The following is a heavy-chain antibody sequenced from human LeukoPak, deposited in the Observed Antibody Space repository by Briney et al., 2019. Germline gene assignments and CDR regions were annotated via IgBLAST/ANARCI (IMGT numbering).Heavy chain of an antibody. D-gene: IGHD3-22*01. J-gene: IGHJ4*02. V-gene: IGHV3-23*01. CDR2: ISGNGHQT. Sequence: PGGSLRLSCSASGFAFSRFAMTWVRHLPGKGLDWVSTISGNGHQTYYGDSVKGRFSVSRDNSKNILYLQMDSLGADDSALYYCAKDANYYDSSGFFIPFDYWGQGTLVTVSS. CDR3: AKDANYYDSSGFFIPFDY. CDR1: GFAFSRFA.